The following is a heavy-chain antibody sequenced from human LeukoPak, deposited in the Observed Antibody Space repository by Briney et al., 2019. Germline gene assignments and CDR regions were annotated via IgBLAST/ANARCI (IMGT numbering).Heavy chain of an antibody. CDR1: GFTLSSYS. V-gene: IGHV3-21*01. D-gene: IGHD6-13*01. CDR3: ARSFLSIAAAATDY. CDR2: ISSSSSYI. J-gene: IGHJ4*02. Sequence: GGSLRLSCAASGFTLSSYSMNWVRQAPGKGLEWVSSISSSSSYIYYADSVKGRFTISRDNAKNSLYLQMNSLRAEDTAVYYCARSFLSIAAAATDYWGQGTPVTVSS.